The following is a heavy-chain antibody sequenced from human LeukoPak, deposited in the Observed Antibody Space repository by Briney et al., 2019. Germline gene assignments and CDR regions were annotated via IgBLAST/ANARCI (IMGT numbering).Heavy chain of an antibody. J-gene: IGHJ5*02. CDR3: ARIAAAGPLNWFDP. Sequence: SETLSLTCTVSGGSISSYYWGWIRQPPGKGLEWIGSIYHSGSTYYNPSLKSRVTISVDTSKNQFSLKLSSVTAADTAVYYCARIAAAGPLNWFDPWGQGTLVTVSS. CDR2: IYHSGST. V-gene: IGHV4-38-2*02. CDR1: GGSISSYY. D-gene: IGHD6-13*01.